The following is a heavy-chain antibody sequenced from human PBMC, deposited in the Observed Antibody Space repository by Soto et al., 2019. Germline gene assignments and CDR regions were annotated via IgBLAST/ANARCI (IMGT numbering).Heavy chain of an antibody. CDR3: TRGHPPIYNY. D-gene: IGHD4-4*01. V-gene: IGHV3-7*01. Sequence: GGSLRLSCAASGFTFSNYWMSWVRQAPGKGLEWVANIKEDGSERYYVDSVKGRFTISRDNAKNSLYLQMTSLRPEDTAVYYCTRGHPPIYNYWGQGTLVTVSS. CDR2: IKEDGSER. J-gene: IGHJ4*02. CDR1: GFTFSNYW.